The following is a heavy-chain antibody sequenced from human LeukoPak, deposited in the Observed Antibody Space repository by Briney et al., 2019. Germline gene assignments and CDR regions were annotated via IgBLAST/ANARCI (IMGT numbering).Heavy chain of an antibody. D-gene: IGHD4-17*01. CDR1: GGSISSYY. CDR2: IYYSGST. V-gene: IGHV4-59*01. J-gene: IGHJ4*02. CDR3: ARVKVGEFDY. Sequence: NPSETLSLTCTVSGGSISSYYWSWIRQPPGKGLEWIGYIYYSGSTNYNPSLKSRVTISVDTSKNQFSLKPSSVTAADTAVYYCARVKVGEFDYWGQGTLVTVSS.